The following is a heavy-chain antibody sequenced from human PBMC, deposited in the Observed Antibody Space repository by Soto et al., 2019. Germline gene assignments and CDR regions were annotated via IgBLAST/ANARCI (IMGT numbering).Heavy chain of an antibody. D-gene: IGHD5-18*01. V-gene: IGHV4-34*01. CDR2: INHSGST. Sequence: SETLSLTCAVYGGSFSGYYWSWIRQPPGKGLEWIGEINHSGSTNYNPSLKSRVTISVDTSKNQFSLKLSSVTAADTALYYCARAPGYSGYNNWFDPWGQGTLVTVSS. CDR3: ARAPGYSGYNNWFDP. CDR1: GGSFSGYY. J-gene: IGHJ5*02.